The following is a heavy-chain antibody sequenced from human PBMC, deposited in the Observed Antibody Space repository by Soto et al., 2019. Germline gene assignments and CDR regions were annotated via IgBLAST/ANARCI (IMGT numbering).Heavy chain of an antibody. CDR2: INPYSGGT. J-gene: IGHJ4*02. D-gene: IGHD4-17*01. Sequence: QVQLVQSGAEVKKPGASVKVSCRASGYTFIDYYLHWVRQAPGQGLEWMGWINPYSGGTKYTQNFQGRVTMTRDTSISTAFMELSRLRSDDTAVYYCARSSTVTTKELFHYWGQGTLVTVSS. CDR3: ARSSTVTTKELFHY. CDR1: GYTFIDYY. V-gene: IGHV1-2*02.